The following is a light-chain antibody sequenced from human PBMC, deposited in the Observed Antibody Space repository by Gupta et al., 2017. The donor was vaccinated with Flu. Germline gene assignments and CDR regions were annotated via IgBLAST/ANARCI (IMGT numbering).Light chain of an antibody. CDR2: STT. V-gene: IGLV7-43*01. J-gene: IGLJ3*02. Sequence: TVTLTCAASTAGVTTDYYPNWCQQRTEQAPRTLIYSTTNKHAWTPARFSGSPLGGKAALTLSGGQQEDEADYYCRLYYGGNQGVFGGGTRLTVL. CDR1: TAGVTTDYY. CDR3: RLYYGGNQGV.